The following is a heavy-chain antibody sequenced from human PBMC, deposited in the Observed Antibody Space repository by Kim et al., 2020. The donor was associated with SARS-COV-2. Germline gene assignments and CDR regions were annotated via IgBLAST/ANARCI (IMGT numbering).Heavy chain of an antibody. CDR2: IKHDGSEK. CDR1: GFTFSSYW. CDR3: ATFYCDSSGWYYFDH. Sequence: GGSLRLSCAASGFTFSSYWTTWVRQAPGKGLEWVANIKHDGSEKYYVDSVKGRFTISRDNAKKSLYLQLNSLRAEDTAVHYCATFYCDSSGWYYFDHWGQGTLVTVSS. J-gene: IGHJ4*02. V-gene: IGHV3-7*05. D-gene: IGHD3-22*01.